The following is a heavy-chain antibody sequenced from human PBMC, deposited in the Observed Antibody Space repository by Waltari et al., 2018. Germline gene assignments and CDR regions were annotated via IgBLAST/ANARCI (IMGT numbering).Heavy chain of an antibody. J-gene: IGHJ3*02. D-gene: IGHD4-17*01. Sequence: EVQLEQSGAEVKKPGESLTISCQASGYSFPIYWIAWVRQMPGKGLEWMGIIYPGDSDTRYSPSFQGQVPISADKAISTAYLRLSSLKVSDTAMYYCAKENHYAKDTFDIWGQGTMVTVSS. CDR3: AKENHYAKDTFDI. CDR2: IYPGDSDT. CDR1: GYSFPIYW. V-gene: IGHV5-51*01.